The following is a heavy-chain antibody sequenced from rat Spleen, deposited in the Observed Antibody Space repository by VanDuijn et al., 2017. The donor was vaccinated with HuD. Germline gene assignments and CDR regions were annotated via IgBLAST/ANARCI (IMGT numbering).Heavy chain of an antibody. D-gene: IGHD1-12*02. CDR2: IWTGGGT. Sequence: QVQLKESGPGLVQPSQTLSLTCTVSGFSLTSHHVSWVRQSPGKGLEWMGVIWTGGGTAYNSLLKSRLTITRDTSKSQLFLKMNSLQTDDTAIYFCTLRYYDGTYPFAYWGQGTLVTVSS. CDR3: TLRYYDGTYPFAY. CDR1: GFSLTSHH. J-gene: IGHJ3*01. V-gene: IGHV2-43*01.